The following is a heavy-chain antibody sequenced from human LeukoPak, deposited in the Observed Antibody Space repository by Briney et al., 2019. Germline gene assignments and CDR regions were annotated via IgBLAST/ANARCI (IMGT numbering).Heavy chain of an antibody. CDR3: ATKGLGGELGGFDS. CDR1: GYTFGDYG. Sequence: RPGGSLRLSCAASGYTFGDYGMSWVRQVPGKGLEWVSGTNRRGDITGYADFVKGRFTISRDNAKNSLYLQMNSLRVEDTALYHCATKGLGGELGGFDSWGQGTLVTVSS. J-gene: IGHJ4*02. V-gene: IGHV3-20*01. D-gene: IGHD1-7*01. CDR2: TNRRGDIT.